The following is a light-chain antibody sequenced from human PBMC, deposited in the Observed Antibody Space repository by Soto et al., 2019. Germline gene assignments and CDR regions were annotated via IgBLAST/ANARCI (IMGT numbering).Light chain of an antibody. CDR1: QSVGSSY. Sequence: EFVLTQSTGTLSLSLGERATLSCRASQSVGSSYLAWYQQKPGQAPRLLIYAASSRATGIPDRFSGSGSGTDFTLTISRLEPEDFAVYYCQQYGSSPEWTFGQGTKVDIK. CDR2: AAS. J-gene: IGKJ1*01. CDR3: QQYGSSPEWT. V-gene: IGKV3-20*01.